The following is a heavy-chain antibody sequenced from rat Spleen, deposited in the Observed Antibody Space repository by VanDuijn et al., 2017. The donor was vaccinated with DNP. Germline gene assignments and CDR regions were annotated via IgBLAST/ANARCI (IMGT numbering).Heavy chain of an antibody. V-gene: IGHV5-22*01. Sequence: EVQLVESGGGLVQPGRSLKLSCAASGFTFSDYYMAWVRRAPTKGLEWVAYISYDGGYTYFGDSGKGRFTISRDNAKSTLYLQMNGLRSEDTATYYCARGNYPGINTFDYWGQGVMVTVSS. J-gene: IGHJ2*01. D-gene: IGHD1-4*01. CDR1: GFTFSDYY. CDR2: ISYDGGYT. CDR3: ARGNYPGINTFDY.